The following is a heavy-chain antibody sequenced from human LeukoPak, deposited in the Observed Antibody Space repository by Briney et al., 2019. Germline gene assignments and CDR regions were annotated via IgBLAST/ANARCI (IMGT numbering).Heavy chain of an antibody. CDR3: ARADYDSSGYYLPLVFDY. Sequence: GGSLRLSCAASGFTFSDYYMSWIRQAPGKGLEGVSYISSSGSTIYYADSVKGRFTISRDNAKNSLYLQMNSLRAEDTAVYYCARADYDSSGYYLPLVFDYWGQGTLVTVSS. V-gene: IGHV3-11*01. CDR2: ISSSGSTI. J-gene: IGHJ4*02. D-gene: IGHD3-22*01. CDR1: GFTFSDYY.